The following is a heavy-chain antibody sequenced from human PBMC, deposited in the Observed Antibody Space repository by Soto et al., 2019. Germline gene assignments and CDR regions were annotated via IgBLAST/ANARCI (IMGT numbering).Heavy chain of an antibody. Sequence: GGSLRLSCAASGFTFSSYGMHWVRQAPGKGLEWVAVISYDGSNKYYADSVKGRFTISRDNSKNTLYLQMNSLRAEDTAVYYCAKDIFGVVIANAYYYYGMDVRGQGTTVTVS. CDR2: ISYDGSNK. CDR3: AKDIFGVVIANAYYYYGMDV. D-gene: IGHD3-3*02. V-gene: IGHV3-30*18. CDR1: GFTFSSYG. J-gene: IGHJ6*02.